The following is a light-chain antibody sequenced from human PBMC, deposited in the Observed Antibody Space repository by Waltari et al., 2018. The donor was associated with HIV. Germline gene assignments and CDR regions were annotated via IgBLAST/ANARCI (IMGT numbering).Light chain of an antibody. V-gene: IGLV2-18*01. CDR3: SLYTSTNTYV. J-gene: IGLJ1*01. CDR2: DVS. Sequence: QSALTQPPSVSGSPGPSVTISCTGTSSDVGSYNRVSWYRQPPGAAPKLMIFDVSHRPSGVPERFSGSKSGNTASLTISGLQAEDEATYYCSLYTSTNTYVFGTGTEVTVL. CDR1: SSDVGSYNR.